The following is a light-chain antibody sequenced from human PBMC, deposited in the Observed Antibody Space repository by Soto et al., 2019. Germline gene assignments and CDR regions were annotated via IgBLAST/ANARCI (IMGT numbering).Light chain of an antibody. V-gene: IGLV2-14*01. CDR1: SSDVGNCNC. CDR3: SSFPPSSTCV. Sequence: QSALTQPASVSGSPGQSITISCTGASSDVGNCNCVSWYQQHPGKAPKLMIYEVSNRPSGVSDRFSGSKAGNTASLTISGLQAEDEDDYYCSSFPPSSTCVYGGGTKLTVL. J-gene: IGLJ3*02. CDR2: EVS.